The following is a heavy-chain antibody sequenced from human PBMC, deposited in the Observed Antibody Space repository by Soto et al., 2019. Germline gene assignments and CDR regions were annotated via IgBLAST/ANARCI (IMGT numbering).Heavy chain of an antibody. J-gene: IGHJ4*02. Sequence: GGSLRLSCAASGFTFSSYAMSWVRQAPGKGLEWVSAISGSGGSTYYADSVKGRFTISRDNSKNTLYLQMNSLRAEDMAFDYCARKWPLGPNMYFDYWGQGTLVTVSS. CDR1: GFTFSSYA. CDR2: ISGSGGST. V-gene: IGHV3-23*01. D-gene: IGHD2-8*01. CDR3: ARKWPLGPNMYFDY.